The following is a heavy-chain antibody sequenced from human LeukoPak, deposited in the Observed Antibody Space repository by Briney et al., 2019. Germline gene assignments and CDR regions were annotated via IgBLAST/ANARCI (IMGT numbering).Heavy chain of an antibody. CDR3: ARGIGRAVAAHFHY. J-gene: IGHJ4*02. CDR2: IYTSGST. Sequence: SETLSLTCTVSGGSISSGSYYWSWIRQPAGKGLEWIGRIYTSGSTNYNPSLKSRVTISVDTSKNQFSLKLSAVAAAGTAVYYCARGIGRAVAAHFHYWGQGTLVTVSS. CDR1: GGSISSGSYY. V-gene: IGHV4-61*02. D-gene: IGHD6-19*01.